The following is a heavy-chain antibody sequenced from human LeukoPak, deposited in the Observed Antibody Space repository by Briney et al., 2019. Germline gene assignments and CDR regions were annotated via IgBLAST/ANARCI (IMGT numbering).Heavy chain of an antibody. CDR2: INPNSGGT. J-gene: IGHJ4*02. CDR1: GYTFTGYY. CDR3: ARDQNWNDLHFDY. Sequence: ASVKVSCKASGYTFTGYYMHWVRQAPGQGLEWMGWINPNSGGTNYAQKFQGRVTMTRDTSISTAYMELSRLRSDDTAVYYCARDQNWNDLHFDYWGQGTLVTVSS. D-gene: IGHD1-1*01. V-gene: IGHV1-2*02.